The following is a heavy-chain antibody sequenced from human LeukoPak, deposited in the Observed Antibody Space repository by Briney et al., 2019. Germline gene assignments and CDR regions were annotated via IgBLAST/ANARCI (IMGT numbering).Heavy chain of an antibody. Sequence: PGGSLRLSCAASGFTFSSYSMNWVRQAPGKGLEWVSSISSSSSYIYYADSVKGRFTISRDNAKNSLYLQMNSLRAEDTAVYYCAREYGDPSGPDYGMDVWGQGTTVTVSS. CDR1: GFTFSSYS. J-gene: IGHJ6*02. V-gene: IGHV3-21*01. D-gene: IGHD4-17*01. CDR3: AREYGDPSGPDYGMDV. CDR2: ISSSSSYI.